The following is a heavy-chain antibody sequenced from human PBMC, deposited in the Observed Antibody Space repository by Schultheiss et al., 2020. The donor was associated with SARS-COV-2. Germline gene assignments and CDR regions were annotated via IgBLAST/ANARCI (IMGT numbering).Heavy chain of an antibody. CDR3: ARSEWFGELLPVLEY. CDR1: GGSICSGGYY. CDR2: IYYSGST. D-gene: IGHD3-10*01. Sequence: SETLSLTCTVSGGSICSGGYYWSWIRQHPGKGLEWIGYIYYSGSTYYIPSLKNRVTISVDTSKNQFSLKLSSVTAADTAVYYCARSEWFGELLPVLEYWGQGGLVTVSS. V-gene: IGHV4-31*03. J-gene: IGHJ4*01.